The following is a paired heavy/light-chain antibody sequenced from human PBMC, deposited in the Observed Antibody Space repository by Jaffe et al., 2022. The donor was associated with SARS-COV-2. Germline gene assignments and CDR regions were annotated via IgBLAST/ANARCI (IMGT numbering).Light chain of an antibody. CDR3: LQHNSPPPT. CDR2: AAS. V-gene: IGKV1-17*01. J-gene: IGKJ4*01. CDR1: QDIRNN. Sequence: DIQMTQSPSSLSASVGDRVTITCRASQDIRNNLGWYQQKPGKAPKRLIYAASSLQSGVPSRFSGSGSGTEFTLTITTLQPEDFATYYCLQHNSPPPTFGGGTKVEIK.
Heavy chain of an antibody. CDR3: ANSPKVGPSVSVDY. V-gene: IGHV3-23*01. Sequence: EVQLSESGGALVQPGGSLRLSCEASGFTFNVYVMTWVRQAPGKGLEWVSSISGSGGSTYYADSVKGRFTISRDNSKNTLYLQMNSLRAEDTAVYFCANSPKVGPSVSVDYWGQGTLVTVSS. D-gene: IGHD1-26*01. CDR2: ISGSGGST. J-gene: IGHJ4*02. CDR1: GFTFNVYV.